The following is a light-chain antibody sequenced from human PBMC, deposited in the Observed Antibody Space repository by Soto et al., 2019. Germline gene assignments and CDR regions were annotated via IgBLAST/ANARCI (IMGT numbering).Light chain of an antibody. CDR3: QQYGCSSWT. Sequence: EIVLTQSPGTLSSSPGERATLSCRASQSVSSSYLAWYRQKPGQAPRLLIYAASSRATGIPDRFSGSGSGTDFTLPISRLEPEDFAVYYCQQYGCSSWTFGQGTKVEFK. J-gene: IGKJ1*01. V-gene: IGKV3-20*01. CDR1: QSVSSSY. CDR2: AAS.